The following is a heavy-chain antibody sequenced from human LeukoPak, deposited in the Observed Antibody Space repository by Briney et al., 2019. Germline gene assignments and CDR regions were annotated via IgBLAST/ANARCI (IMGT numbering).Heavy chain of an antibody. CDR2: ISSSSSYI. CDR1: GFTFSSYR. J-gene: IGHJ4*02. CDR3: ARDYCSGGSCYEPFDY. D-gene: IGHD2-15*01. V-gene: IGHV3-21*01. Sequence: GGSLRLSCAASGFTFSSYRMNWVRQAPGKGLEWVSSISSSSSYIYYADSVKGRFTISRDNSKNSLYLQMNSLRAEDTAVYYCARDYCSGGSCYEPFDYWGQGTLVTVSS.